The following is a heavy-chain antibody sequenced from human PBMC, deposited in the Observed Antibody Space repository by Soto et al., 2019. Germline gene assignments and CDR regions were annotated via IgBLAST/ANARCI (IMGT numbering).Heavy chain of an antibody. CDR1: GGSISSGGYS. Sequence: SESLSLTCAVSGGSISSGGYSWSWLRQPPGKGLEWIGYIYHSGSTYNNPSLKSRVTISVDRAKNKFSLELRSVTAAETAVYYRARCSSGWYYAYWGQGTLVTVSS. CDR3: ARCSSGWYYAY. J-gene: IGHJ4*02. D-gene: IGHD6-19*01. CDR2: IYHSGST. V-gene: IGHV4-30-2*01.